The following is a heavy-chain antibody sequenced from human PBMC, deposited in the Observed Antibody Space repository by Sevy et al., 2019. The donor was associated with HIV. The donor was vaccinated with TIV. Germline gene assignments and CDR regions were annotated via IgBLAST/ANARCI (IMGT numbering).Heavy chain of an antibody. Sequence: GGFLRLSCAASGFTFSSYAMSWVRQAPGKGLERVSAISGSGGSTYYADSVKGRFTISRDTSKNTLYLQMNSLRAEDTAVYDCAKILLGGGRMDVWGQGTTVCVSS. J-gene: IGHJ6*02. CDR1: GFTFSSYA. CDR3: AKILLGGGRMDV. CDR2: ISGSGGST. V-gene: IGHV3-23*01.